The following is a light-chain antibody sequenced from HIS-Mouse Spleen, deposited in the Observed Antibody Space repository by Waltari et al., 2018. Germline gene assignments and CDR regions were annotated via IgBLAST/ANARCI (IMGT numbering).Light chain of an antibody. CDR1: SSEVGDYNL. CDR2: EGS. V-gene: IGLV2-23*01. J-gene: IGLJ3*02. Sequence: QSALTQPASVSGSPGQSITIPCTGTSSEVGDYNLVPCYQQPPGKAPKLMIYEGSKRPSGVSNRFSGSKSGNTASLTISGLQAEDEADYYCCSYAGSSTLVFGGGTKLTVL. CDR3: CSYAGSSTLV.